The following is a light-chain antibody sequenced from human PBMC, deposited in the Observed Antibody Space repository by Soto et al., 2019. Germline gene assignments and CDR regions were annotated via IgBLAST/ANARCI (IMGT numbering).Light chain of an antibody. V-gene: IGLV2-14*01. CDR1: SSDVGGYNY. J-gene: IGLJ1*01. CDR2: EVS. CDR3: SSYTSSSTYV. Sequence: QSALTQPASVSGCPGQSITISCTGTSSDVGGYNYVSWYQQHPGKAPKLMIYEVSNRPSGVSNRFSGSKSGNTASLTISGLQAEDEADYYCSSYTSSSTYVFGTGTKLTVL.